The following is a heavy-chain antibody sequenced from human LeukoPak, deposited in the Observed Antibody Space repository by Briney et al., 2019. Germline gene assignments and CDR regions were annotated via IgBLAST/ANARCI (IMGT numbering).Heavy chain of an antibody. CDR2: ISYDGSNK. V-gene: IGHV3-30-3*01. CDR1: GFTFSSYA. J-gene: IGHJ4*02. CDR3: ARDPYGSGPRSHFDY. D-gene: IGHD3-10*01. Sequence: PGGSLRLSCAASGFTFSSYAMHWVRQAPGKGLEWVAVISYDGSNKYYADSVKGRFTISRDNSKNTLYLQMNSLRAEDTAVYYCARDPYGSGPRSHFDYWGQGTLVTASS.